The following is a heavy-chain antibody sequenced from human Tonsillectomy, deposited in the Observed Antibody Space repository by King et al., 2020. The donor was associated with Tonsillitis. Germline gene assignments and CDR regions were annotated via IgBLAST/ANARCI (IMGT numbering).Heavy chain of an antibody. Sequence: VQLVESGGGLVKPGRSLRLSCTASGFTFGDYAMSWFRQAPGKGLEWVGFIRSKAYGGTTEYAASVKGRFTISRDDSKSIAYLQMNSLKTEDTAVYYCTRFLGYCSSTSCLIEYYYYGMDVWGQGTTVTVSS. D-gene: IGHD2-2*01. CDR1: GFTFGDYA. J-gene: IGHJ6*02. CDR3: TRFLGYCSSTSCLIEYYYYGMDV. V-gene: IGHV3-49*05. CDR2: IRSKAYGGTT.